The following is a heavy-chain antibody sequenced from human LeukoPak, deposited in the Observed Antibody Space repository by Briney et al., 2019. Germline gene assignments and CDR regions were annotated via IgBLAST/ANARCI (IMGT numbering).Heavy chain of an antibody. D-gene: IGHD1-26*01. CDR1: GGSISSGDYY. V-gene: IGHV4-30-4*01. CDR3: ARDHDTTDAFDI. Sequence: SQTLSLTCTVSGGSISSGDYYWSWIRQPPGKGLEWIGYIYYSGSTYYNPSLKSRVTISVDTSRNQFSLKLSSVTAADTAVYYCARDHDTTDAFDIWGQGTMVTVSS. CDR2: IYYSGST. J-gene: IGHJ3*02.